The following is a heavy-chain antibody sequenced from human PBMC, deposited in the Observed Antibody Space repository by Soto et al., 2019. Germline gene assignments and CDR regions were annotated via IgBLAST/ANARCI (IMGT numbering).Heavy chain of an antibody. Sequence: QVQLVQSGAEVKKPGSSVKVSCKASGGTFSSYAISWVRQAPGQGLEWMGGIIPIFGTADYAQKFQGRVTMTANEPTSTAYMELTRMRSEDPAVYYCASLIAAAGTPHGARFYYGMDVWGQGTTVTVSS. D-gene: IGHD6-13*01. CDR2: IIPIFGTA. CDR1: GGTFSSYA. V-gene: IGHV1-69*12. CDR3: ASLIAAAGTPHGARFYYGMDV. J-gene: IGHJ6*02.